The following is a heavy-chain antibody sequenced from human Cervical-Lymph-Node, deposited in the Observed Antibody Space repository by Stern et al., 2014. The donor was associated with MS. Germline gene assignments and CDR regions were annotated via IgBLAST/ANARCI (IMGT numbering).Heavy chain of an antibody. CDR2: IFPVFGTP. CDR1: GGTFSKFP. J-gene: IGHJ5*02. Sequence: VQLVQSGAEVTKPGSSVKVSRKASGGTFSKFPSSWVRQAPGQGLEGMGGIFPVFGTPTYAQEFRGRVTITADVSTSTVYMELSSLRSDDTAVYYCALSSETSDRWYSLGYDLWGQGTLVTVSS. V-gene: IGHV1-69*12. CDR3: ALSSETSDRWYSLGYDL. D-gene: IGHD6-13*01.